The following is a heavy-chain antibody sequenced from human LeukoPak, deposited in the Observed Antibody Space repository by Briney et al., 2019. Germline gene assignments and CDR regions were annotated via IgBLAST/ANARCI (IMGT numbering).Heavy chain of an antibody. D-gene: IGHD3-22*01. CDR2: IVVGSGNT. J-gene: IGHJ4*02. CDR3: AAAPVDDSSGPRLDY. CDR1: GFTFTSSA. V-gene: IGHV1-58*02. Sequence: SVKVSCKASGFTFTSSAMQWVRQARGQRLEWIGWIVVGSGNTNYAQKFQERVTITRDMSTSTAYMELSSLRSEATAVYYCAAAPVDDSSGPRLDYWGQGTLVTVSS.